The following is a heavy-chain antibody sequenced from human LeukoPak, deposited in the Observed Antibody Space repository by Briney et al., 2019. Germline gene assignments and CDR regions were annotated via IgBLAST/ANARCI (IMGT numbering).Heavy chain of an antibody. J-gene: IGHJ6*03. Sequence: GRSLRLSCAASGFTFSSYGMHWVRQAPGKGLEWVAVISYDGSNKYYADSVKGRFTISRDNSKNTLYLQMNSLRAEDTAVYYCAKSLYFAPYQLPHYYYYYMDVWGKGTTVTVSS. V-gene: IGHV3-30*18. CDR3: AKSLYFAPYQLPHYYYYYMDV. CDR2: ISYDGSNK. D-gene: IGHD2-2*01. CDR1: GFTFSSYG.